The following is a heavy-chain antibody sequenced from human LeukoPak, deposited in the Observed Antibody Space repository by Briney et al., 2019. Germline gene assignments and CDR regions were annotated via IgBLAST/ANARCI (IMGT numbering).Heavy chain of an antibody. Sequence: ASVKVSCKASGYTFTSYGISWARQAPGQGLEWMGWISAYNGNTNYAQKLQGRVTMTTDTSTSTAYMELRSLRSDDTAVYYCARGGPEDIVVVPAAPYYYYMDVWGKGTTVTVSS. D-gene: IGHD2-2*01. CDR1: GYTFTSYG. CDR3: ARGGPEDIVVVPAAPYYYYMDV. J-gene: IGHJ6*03. V-gene: IGHV1-18*01. CDR2: ISAYNGNT.